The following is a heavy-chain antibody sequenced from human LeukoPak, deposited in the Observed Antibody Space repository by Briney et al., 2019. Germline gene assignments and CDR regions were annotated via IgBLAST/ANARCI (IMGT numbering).Heavy chain of an antibody. J-gene: IGHJ4*02. D-gene: IGHD3-10*01. CDR1: GGSFSGYY. CDR3: ARNHYYGSGSAGGIRGFDY. V-gene: IGHV4-34*01. Sequence: SETLSLTCAVYGGSFSGYYWSWIRQPPGKGLKWIGEINHSGSTNYNPSLKSRVTISVDTSKNQFSLKLSSVTAADTAVYYCARNHYYGSGSAGGIRGFDYWGQGTLVTVSS. CDR2: INHSGST.